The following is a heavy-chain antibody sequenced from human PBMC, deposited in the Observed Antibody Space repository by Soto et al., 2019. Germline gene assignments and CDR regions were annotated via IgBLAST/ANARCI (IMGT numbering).Heavy chain of an antibody. CDR3: ATADWAGYYDSSGYYRDYFDY. CDR1: GSTLTELS. J-gene: IGHJ4*02. Sequence: ASVKVSCKVSGSTLTELSMHWVRQAPGKGLEWMGGFDPEDGETIYAQKFQGRVTMTEDTSTDTAYMELSSLRSEDTAVYYCATADWAGYYDSSGYYRDYFDYWGQGTLVTVSS. V-gene: IGHV1-24*01. CDR2: FDPEDGET. D-gene: IGHD3-22*01.